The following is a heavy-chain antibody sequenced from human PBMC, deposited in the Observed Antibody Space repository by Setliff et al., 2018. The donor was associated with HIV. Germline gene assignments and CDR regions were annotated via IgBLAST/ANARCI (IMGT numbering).Heavy chain of an antibody. D-gene: IGHD3-9*01. J-gene: IGHJ3*02. V-gene: IGHV4-34*01. Sequence: SETLSLTCAVYGGSFSGYYWSWIRQSPGKGLEWIGSIYHTGSTYYNPSLKSRVTISVDTSKNQFSLKVNSVTAADTAVYYCARGQYFDWSDAFDIWGQGTMVTVSS. CDR3: ARGQYFDWSDAFDI. CDR1: GGSFSGYY. CDR2: IYHTGST.